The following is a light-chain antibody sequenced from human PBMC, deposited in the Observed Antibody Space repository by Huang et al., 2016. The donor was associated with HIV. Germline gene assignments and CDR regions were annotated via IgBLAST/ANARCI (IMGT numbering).Light chain of an antibody. J-gene: IGKJ4*01. Sequence: NQTPLSLSVTPGQPASISCKSSQSLLHSDGKTYLYWYVQKAGHSPQLLMYEGSNRFSGVPDRCSGSGSGTSFTLKISRVEAEDVGIYYCMQGIHLSSPFGGGTKIEI. CDR2: EGS. CDR3: MQGIHLSSP. CDR1: QSLLHSDGKTY. V-gene: IGKV2-29*02.